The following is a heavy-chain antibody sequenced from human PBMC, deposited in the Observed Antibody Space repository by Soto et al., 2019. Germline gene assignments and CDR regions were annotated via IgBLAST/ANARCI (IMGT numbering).Heavy chain of an antibody. CDR1: GFTFSSYA. CDR2: ISYDGSNK. J-gene: IGHJ4*02. Sequence: QVQLVESGGGVVQPGRSLRLSCAASGFTFSSYAMHWVRQAPGKGLEWVAVISYDGSNKYYADSVKGRFTISRDNSKNTLYLQMNSLRAEDTAVYYRARVPTVVVVAAANDYWGQGTLVTVSS. CDR3: ARVPTVVVVAAANDY. V-gene: IGHV3-30-3*01. D-gene: IGHD2-15*01.